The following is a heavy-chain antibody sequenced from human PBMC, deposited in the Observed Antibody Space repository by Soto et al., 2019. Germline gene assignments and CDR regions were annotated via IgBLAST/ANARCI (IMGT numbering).Heavy chain of an antibody. D-gene: IGHD4-17*01. CDR3: AKGLLDYGDPTYFDY. CDR1: GFTFSSYG. J-gene: IGHJ4*02. CDR2: ISYDGSNK. V-gene: IGHV3-30*18. Sequence: GGSLRLSCAASGFTFSSYGMHWVRQAPGKGLEWVAVISYDGSNKYYEDSVKGRFTISRDNSKNTLYLQMNSLRAEDTAVYYCAKGLLDYGDPTYFDYWGQGTLVTVSS.